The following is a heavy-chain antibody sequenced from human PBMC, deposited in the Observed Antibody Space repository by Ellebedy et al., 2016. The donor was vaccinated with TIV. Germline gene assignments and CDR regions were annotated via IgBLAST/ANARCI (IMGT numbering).Heavy chain of an antibody. Sequence: GSLRLSCAASGFTFSSYDMHWVRQAPGKGLEWVGTIYYGGNTYYNPSLKSRVSISVDTSMNRFSLDLNSVTAADTAVYYCARNVLIFTFDKWYSDLWGRGTLVTVSS. J-gene: IGHJ2*01. V-gene: IGHV4-39*01. CDR2: IYYGGNT. D-gene: IGHD3/OR15-3a*01. CDR1: GFTFSSYD. CDR3: ARNVLIFTFDKWYSDL.